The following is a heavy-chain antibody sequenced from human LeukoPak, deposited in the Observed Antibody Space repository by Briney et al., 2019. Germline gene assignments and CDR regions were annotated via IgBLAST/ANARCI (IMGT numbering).Heavy chain of an antibody. Sequence: GGSLRLSCAASGFTFSSYEMNWVRQAPGKGLEWVSYISSSGSTIYYADSVKGRFTISRDNAKNSLYLQMNSLRAEDTAVYYCARNGQPNYYDSSGYTAVDAFDIWGQGTMVTVSS. J-gene: IGHJ3*02. CDR1: GFTFSSYE. D-gene: IGHD3-22*01. V-gene: IGHV3-48*03. CDR3: ARNGQPNYYDSSGYTAVDAFDI. CDR2: ISSSGSTI.